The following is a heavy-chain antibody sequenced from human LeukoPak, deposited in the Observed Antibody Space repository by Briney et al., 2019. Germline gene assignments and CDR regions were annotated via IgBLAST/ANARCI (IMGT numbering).Heavy chain of an antibody. CDR3: ARGDDFWSGREYYFDY. CDR2: INHSGST. V-gene: IGHV4-34*01. J-gene: IGHJ4*02. Sequence: PSETLSLTCAVYGGSFSGYYWSWIRQPPGKGLEWIGEINHSGSTNYNPSLKSRVTISVDTSKNQFSLKLSSVTAADTAVYYCARGDDFWSGREYYFDYWGQGTLVTVSS. D-gene: IGHD3-3*01. CDR1: GGSFSGYY.